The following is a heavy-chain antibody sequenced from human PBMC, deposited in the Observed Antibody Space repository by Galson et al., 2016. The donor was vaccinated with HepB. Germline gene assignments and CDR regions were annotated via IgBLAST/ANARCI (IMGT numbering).Heavy chain of an antibody. CDR2: IYYNGYT. CDR1: GGSISSGGYY. CDR3: ARGLPYSTGWFDP. V-gene: IGHV4-30-4*01. D-gene: IGHD6-19*01. Sequence: TLSLTCTVSGGSISSGGYYWSWIRQPPGKGLEWIGYIYYNGYTYYNPSLKSRLTISVDTSKNQFSLKLTSVTAADTAVYFCARGLPYSTGWFDPWGQGTLVAVSS. J-gene: IGHJ5*02.